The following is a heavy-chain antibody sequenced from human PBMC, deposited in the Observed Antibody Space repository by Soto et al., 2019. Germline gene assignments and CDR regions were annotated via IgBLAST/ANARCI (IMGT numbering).Heavy chain of an antibody. CDR2: IIPIFGTA. D-gene: IGHD1-7*01. Sequence: GASVKVSCKASGGTFSSYAISWVRQAPGQGLEWMGGIIPIFGTANYAQKFQGRVTITADESTSTANMELSSLRSEDTAVYYCAITYNWNYVPYYYYGMDVWGQGTTVTVSS. CDR3: AITYNWNYVPYYYYGMDV. CDR1: GGTFSSYA. V-gene: IGHV1-69*13. J-gene: IGHJ6*02.